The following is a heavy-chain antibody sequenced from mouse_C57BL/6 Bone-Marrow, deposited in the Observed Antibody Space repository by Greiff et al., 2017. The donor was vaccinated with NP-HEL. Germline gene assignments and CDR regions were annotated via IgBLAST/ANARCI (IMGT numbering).Heavy chain of an antibody. CDR1: GYTFTSYG. CDR2: IYPRSGNT. J-gene: IGHJ3*01. V-gene: IGHV1-81*01. Sequence: QVQLKQSGAELARPGASVKLSCKASGYTFTSYGISWVKQRTGQGLEWIGEIYPRSGNTYYNEKFKGKATLTADESSSTAYMELRSLTSEDSAVYFCAREWQYYYGSSGRFAYWGQGTLVTVSA. D-gene: IGHD1-1*01. CDR3: AREWQYYYGSSGRFAY.